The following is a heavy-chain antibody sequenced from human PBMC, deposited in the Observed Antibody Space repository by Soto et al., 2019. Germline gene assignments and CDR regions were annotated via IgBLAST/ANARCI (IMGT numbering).Heavy chain of an antibody. Sequence: QVRLVESGGGVVQPGRSLRLTCAASGLTFSIYDIHWVRQAPGKGLEWVAVISYDGNNKYYADSVKGRFTISRDNPKNTLFLQMNSLRSEDTAVYHCAIIHSGSFGFDIWGQGTVVSFSS. CDR1: GLTFSIYD. CDR2: ISYDGNNK. V-gene: IGHV3-30*03. J-gene: IGHJ3*02. D-gene: IGHD1-26*01. CDR3: AIIHSGSFGFDI.